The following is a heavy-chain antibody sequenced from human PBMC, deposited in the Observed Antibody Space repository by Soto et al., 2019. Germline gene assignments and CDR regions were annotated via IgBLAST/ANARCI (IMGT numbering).Heavy chain of an antibody. CDR2: VQSKTKSYAT. J-gene: IGHJ6*02. CDR3: TRYVATAMWDV. V-gene: IGHV3-73*02. Sequence: EVQLVESGGGLVQPGGSLRLSCAASGFTLSDSSIHWVRQASGKGLEWIGRVQSKTKSYATLYAESVKGRFTISRDDSKNTAYLQMDSLKTEDTAVYYCTRYVATAMWDVWGQGTTVTVSS. CDR1: GFTLSDSS. D-gene: IGHD5-18*01.